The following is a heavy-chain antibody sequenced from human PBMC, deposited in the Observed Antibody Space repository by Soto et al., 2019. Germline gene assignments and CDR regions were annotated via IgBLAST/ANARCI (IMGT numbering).Heavy chain of an antibody. Sequence: ASLKVYCKTSGYTFTSSGIICVRHTPGQGLELMGWISAYNGDANYTQKFQGRVSMTTDTSTSTAYMELRSLISDDTAVYYCARGDILTGYYSVYWGQGTLVTVSS. CDR2: ISAYNGDA. D-gene: IGHD3-9*01. CDR1: GYTFTSSG. CDR3: ARGDILTGYYSVY. V-gene: IGHV1-18*01. J-gene: IGHJ4*02.